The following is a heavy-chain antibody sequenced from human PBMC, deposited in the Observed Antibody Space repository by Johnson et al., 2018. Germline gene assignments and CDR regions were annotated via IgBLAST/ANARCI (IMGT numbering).Heavy chain of an antibody. Sequence: EVQLVESGGDLVQPGGSLRLSCAASGFTFSSYAMGWVRQAPGKGLEWVSTIIGTGRSTSYADSVKGRFTGARDNSRNTMYLQMNSLRPGDTALYYCAQGPRHGAFDIWGQGTMVIVSS. CDR1: GFTFSSYA. J-gene: IGHJ3*02. V-gene: IGHV3-23*04. CDR3: AQGPRHGAFDI. CDR2: IIGTGRST.